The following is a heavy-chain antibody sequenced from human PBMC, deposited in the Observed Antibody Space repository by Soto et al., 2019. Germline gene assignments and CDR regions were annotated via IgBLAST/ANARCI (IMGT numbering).Heavy chain of an antibody. Sequence: GGAPRHSLAGSGFIFSRCAIHWGRQAPGKGLEWVAVISYDGSNKYYADSVTGRFTISRDNSKNTVYLQMNSLRAEDTAVYYCAKIESRFYYDSSGYYPFDYWGQGPLVTSPQ. D-gene: IGHD3-22*01. J-gene: IGHJ4*02. CDR2: ISYDGSNK. V-gene: IGHV3-30-3*02. CDR1: GFIFSRCA. CDR3: AKIESRFYYDSSGYYPFDY.